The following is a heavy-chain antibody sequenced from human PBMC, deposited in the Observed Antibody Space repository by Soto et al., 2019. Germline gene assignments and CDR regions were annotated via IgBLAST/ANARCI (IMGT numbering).Heavy chain of an antibody. CDR3: ARVRVDSSGYYQSN. Sequence: GXSVKVSCRASGYTFTGYYMHWVRQAPGQGLEWMGWINPNSGGTFYSQEFQGRVIMTRETSISTAYMDVSRLTSDYTAVYYCARVRVDSSGYYQSNWGQGTLVTVSS. J-gene: IGHJ4*02. V-gene: IGHV1-2*02. CDR2: INPNSGGT. CDR1: GYTFTGYY. D-gene: IGHD3-22*01.